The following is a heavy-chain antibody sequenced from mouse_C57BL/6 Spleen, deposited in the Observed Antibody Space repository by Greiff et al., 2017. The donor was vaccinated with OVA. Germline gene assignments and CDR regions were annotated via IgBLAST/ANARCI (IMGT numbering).Heavy chain of an antibody. D-gene: IGHD2-1*01. CDR1: GFTFSSYA. Sequence: EVKVEESGGGLVKPGGSLKLSCAASGFTFSSYAMSWVRQTPEKRLEWVATISDGGSYTYYPDNVKGRFTISRDNAKNNLYLQMSHLKSEDTAMYYCAREGIYYGNYESWFAYWGQGTLVTVSA. J-gene: IGHJ3*01. CDR2: ISDGGSYT. CDR3: AREGIYYGNYESWFAY. V-gene: IGHV5-4*01.